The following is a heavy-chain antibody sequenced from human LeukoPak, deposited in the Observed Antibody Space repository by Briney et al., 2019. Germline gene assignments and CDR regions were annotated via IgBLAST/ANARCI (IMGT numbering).Heavy chain of an antibody. J-gene: IGHJ5*02. CDR3: ARGQWSPRFDR. D-gene: IGHD2-15*01. V-gene: IGHV4-34*01. CDR2: INHARSA. CDR1: VGSFIGYY. Sequence: PSGTLSLTCAVYVGSFIGYYWSWIRQPPGKGREGMGEINHARSARYIPSLTSRVTISVDTSKNQFSLQLSSVAPAGTAVYYCARGQWSPRFDRWGEGTLLTVPS.